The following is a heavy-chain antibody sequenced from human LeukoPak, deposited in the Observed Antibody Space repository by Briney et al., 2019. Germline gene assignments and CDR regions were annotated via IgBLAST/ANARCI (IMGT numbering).Heavy chain of an antibody. V-gene: IGHV4-39*01. CDR3: ARRKVTTGYSSGWYLSGMDV. CDR2: IYYSGST. CDR1: GGSISSSSYY. Sequence: SETLSLTCTVSGGSISSSSYYWGWIRQPPGKGLEWIGSIYYSGSTYYNPSLKSRVTISVDTSKNQFSLKLSSVTAADTAVYYCARRKVTTGYSSGWYLSGMDVWGQGTTVTVSS. D-gene: IGHD6-19*01. J-gene: IGHJ6*02.